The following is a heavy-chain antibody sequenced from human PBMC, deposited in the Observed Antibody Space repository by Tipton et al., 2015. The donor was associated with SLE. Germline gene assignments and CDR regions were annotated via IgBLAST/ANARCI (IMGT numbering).Heavy chain of an antibody. V-gene: IGHV4-34*01. CDR1: GGSFSGYY. CDR2: INHSGST. J-gene: IGHJ4*02. Sequence: LRLSCAVYGGSFSGYYWSWIRQPPGKGLEWIGEINHSGSTNYNPSLKSRVTISVDTSKNQFSLKLSSVTAADTAVYYCARLAVAGTYYFDYWGQGTLVTVSS. CDR3: ARLAVAGTYYFDY. D-gene: IGHD6-19*01.